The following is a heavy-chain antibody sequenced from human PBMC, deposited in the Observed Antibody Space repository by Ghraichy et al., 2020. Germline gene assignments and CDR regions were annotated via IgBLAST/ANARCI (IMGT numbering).Heavy chain of an antibody. CDR3: AKVTANYDFWSGYYDYYGMDV. CDR1: GFTFSSYA. CDR2: ISGSGGST. D-gene: IGHD3-3*01. Sequence: GGSLRLSCAASGFTFSSYAMSWVRQAPGKGLEWVSAISGSGGSTYYADPVKGRFTISRDNSKNTLYLQMNSLRAEDTAVYYCAKVTANYDFWSGYYDYYGMDVWGQGTTVTVSS. J-gene: IGHJ6*02. V-gene: IGHV3-23*01.